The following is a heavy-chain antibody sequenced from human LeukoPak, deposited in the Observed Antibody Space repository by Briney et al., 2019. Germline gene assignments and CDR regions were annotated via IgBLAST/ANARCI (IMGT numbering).Heavy chain of an antibody. V-gene: IGHV4-59*08. Sequence: SETLSLTCTVSVGSLSSYYWSWIRQPPGKGLEWIGYIYDSGSTNYNPALKSRVTISVDTSKNQFSLKLSSVTAADTAVYYCAKAVPGIAAAGNHFDYWGQGTLVTVSS. CDR2: IYDSGST. CDR3: AKAVPGIAAAGNHFDY. CDR1: VGSLSSYY. D-gene: IGHD6-13*01. J-gene: IGHJ4*02.